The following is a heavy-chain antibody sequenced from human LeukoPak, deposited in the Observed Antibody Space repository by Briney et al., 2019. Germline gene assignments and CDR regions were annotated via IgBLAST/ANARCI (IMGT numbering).Heavy chain of an antibody. CDR1: GGSISSYY. CDR3: ARGVWSYQDY. Sequence: PSETLSLTCSVSGGSISSYYWSWIRQPPGKGLEWIGYIYYSGSTNYNPSPKSRVTISVDTSKNQFSLKVNSVTAADTAVYYCARGVWSYQDYWGQGTLVTVSS. V-gene: IGHV4-59*01. J-gene: IGHJ4*02. CDR2: IYYSGST. D-gene: IGHD1-26*01.